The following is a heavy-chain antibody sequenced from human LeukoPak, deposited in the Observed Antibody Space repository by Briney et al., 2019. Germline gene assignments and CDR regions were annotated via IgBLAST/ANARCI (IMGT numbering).Heavy chain of an antibody. CDR3: ARHDSSGFPNY. Sequence: GESLKISCKDSGDDFTSHWIGWVRQMPGKGLEWMGIIYPGDSDTRYSPSFQGQVTISADKSISTAYLQRSSLKASDSAMYYCARHDSSGFPNYWGQGTLVTVSS. J-gene: IGHJ4*02. CDR1: GDDFTSHW. CDR2: IYPGDSDT. V-gene: IGHV5-51*01. D-gene: IGHD3-22*01.